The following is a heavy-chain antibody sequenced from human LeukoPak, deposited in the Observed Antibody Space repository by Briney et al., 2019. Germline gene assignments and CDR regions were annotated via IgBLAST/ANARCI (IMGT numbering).Heavy chain of an antibody. J-gene: IGHJ4*02. Sequence: SETLSLTCAVYGGSFSGYYWSWIRQPPRKGLEWIGEINHSGSTNYNPSLKSRVTISVDTSKNQFSLKLSSVTAADTAVYYCARARGYSYGTLDYWGQGTPVTVSS. V-gene: IGHV4-34*01. CDR1: GGSFSGYY. CDR2: INHSGST. D-gene: IGHD5-18*01. CDR3: ARARGYSYGTLDY.